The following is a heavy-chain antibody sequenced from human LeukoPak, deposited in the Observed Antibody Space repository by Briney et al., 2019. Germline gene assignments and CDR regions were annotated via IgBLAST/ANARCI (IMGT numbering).Heavy chain of an antibody. J-gene: IGHJ4*02. CDR2: INPSGGST. D-gene: IGHD3-22*01. CDR3: ARVGGLYNSSGYFDY. V-gene: IGHV1-46*01. CDR1: GYTFTSYY. Sequence: ASVKVSCKASGYTFTSYYMHWVRQAPGQGLEWMGIINPSGGSTSYAQKFQGRVTMTRDTSTSTVYMELSSLRSEDTAVYYCARVGGLYNSSGYFDYWGQGTLVTVSS.